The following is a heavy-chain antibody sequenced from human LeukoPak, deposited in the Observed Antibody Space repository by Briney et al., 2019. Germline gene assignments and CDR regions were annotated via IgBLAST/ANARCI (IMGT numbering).Heavy chain of an antibody. V-gene: IGHV4-39*07. J-gene: IGHJ6*03. CDR3: ARDLDSSSDYYYYMDV. CDR2: IYYSGST. Sequence: SETLSLTCTVSGGSISSSSYYWGWIRQPPGKGLEWIGSIYYSGSTYYHPSLKSRVTISVDTSKNQFSLKLSSVTAADTAVYYCARDLDSSSDYYYYMDVWGKGTTVTVSS. D-gene: IGHD6-6*01. CDR1: GGSISSSSYY.